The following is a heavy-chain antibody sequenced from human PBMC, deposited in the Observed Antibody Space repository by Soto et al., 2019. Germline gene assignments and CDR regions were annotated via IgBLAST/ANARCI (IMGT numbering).Heavy chain of an antibody. V-gene: IGHV3-21*01. CDR2: ISSSSSYI. D-gene: IGHD5-12*01. CDR3: ARDRDIVATIPFDY. Sequence: GESLKISCAASGCTFSSYSMNWVRQAPGKGLEWVSSISSSSSYIYYADSVKGRFTISRDNAKNSLYLQMNSLRAEDTAVYYCARDRDIVATIPFDYWGQGTLVTVSS. CDR1: GCTFSSYS. J-gene: IGHJ4*02.